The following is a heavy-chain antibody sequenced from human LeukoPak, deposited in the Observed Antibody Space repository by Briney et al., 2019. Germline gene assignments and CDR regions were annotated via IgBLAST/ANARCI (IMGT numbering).Heavy chain of an antibody. CDR3: ARVGNYYGSGSTKYYFDY. Sequence: SQTLSLTCAVSGGSISSGGYSWSWIRQPPGKGLEWIGYIYHSGSTYYNPSPKSRVTISVDRSKNQFSLKLSSVTAADTAVYYCARVGNYYGSGSTKYYFDYWGQGTLVTVSS. V-gene: IGHV4-30-2*01. CDR1: GGSISSGGYS. CDR2: IYHSGST. D-gene: IGHD3-10*01. J-gene: IGHJ4*02.